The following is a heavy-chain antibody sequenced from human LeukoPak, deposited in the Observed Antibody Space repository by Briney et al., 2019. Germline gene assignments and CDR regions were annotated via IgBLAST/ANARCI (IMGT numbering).Heavy chain of an antibody. CDR3: ARRGYSSGWYNYDY. CDR1: GGSFSGYY. CDR2: IYYGGST. J-gene: IGHJ4*02. D-gene: IGHD6-19*01. V-gene: IGHV4-59*01. Sequence: PSETLSLTCAVYGGSFSGYYWSWIRQPPGKGLEWIGYIYYGGSTNYNPSLKSRVTLSVDTSKNQFSLKLNSVTAADTAVYYCARRGYSSGWYNYDYWGQGTVVTVSS.